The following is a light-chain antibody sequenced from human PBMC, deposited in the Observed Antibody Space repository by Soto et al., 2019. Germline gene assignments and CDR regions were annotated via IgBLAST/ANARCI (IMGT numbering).Light chain of an antibody. CDR2: DVS. Sequence: QSVLTQPRSVSGSPGQSVTISCTGTSSDVGGFNSVSWYQQHPGKAPKLMIYDVSNRPSGISNRFSASKSGNTASLTISGLQAEDEADYYCFSYTSSTAYVFGTGTKLTVL. CDR1: SSDVGGFNS. J-gene: IGLJ1*01. V-gene: IGLV2-14*03. CDR3: FSYTSSTAYV.